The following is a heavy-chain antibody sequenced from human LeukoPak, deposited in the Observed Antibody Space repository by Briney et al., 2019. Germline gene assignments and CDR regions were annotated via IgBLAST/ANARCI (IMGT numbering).Heavy chain of an antibody. CDR3: ARGPGYYSSSRDY. Sequence: GASVKVSCKASGYTFTGYYMHWVRQAPGQGLEWMGWINPNSGGTNYAQKFQGRVTMTRDTSISTAYMELSRLRSDDTAVYYCARGPGYYSSSRDYWGQGTLVTVSS. D-gene: IGHD6-13*01. V-gene: IGHV1-2*02. CDR1: GYTFTGYY. CDR2: INPNSGGT. J-gene: IGHJ4*02.